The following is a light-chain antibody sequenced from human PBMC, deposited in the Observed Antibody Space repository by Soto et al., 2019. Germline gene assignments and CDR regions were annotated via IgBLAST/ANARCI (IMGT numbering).Light chain of an antibody. CDR2: DAS. J-gene: IGKJ1*01. CDR3: QQYGDSPRT. V-gene: IGKV3-20*01. Sequence: EIVMTQSPATPSLSPWERATLSCRASQSINSNLAWYQQKPGQAPRLLIYDASNRATGIPDRFSGSGSGTDFTLTISRLEPEDFAVYYCQQYGDSPRTFRLGTKVDIK. CDR1: QSINSN.